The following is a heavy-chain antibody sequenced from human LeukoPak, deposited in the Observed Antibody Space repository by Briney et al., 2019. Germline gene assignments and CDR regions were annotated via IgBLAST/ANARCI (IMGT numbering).Heavy chain of an antibody. CDR1: GFTFSSYG. Sequence: PGGSLRLSCAASGFTFSSYGMHWVRQAPGKGLEWVSYISSSSSTIYYADSVKGRFTISRDNAKNSLYLQMNSLRAEDTAVYYCARDSFDYYDSSAYDYWGQGTLVTVSS. D-gene: IGHD3-22*01. V-gene: IGHV3-48*01. CDR2: ISSSSSTI. CDR3: ARDSFDYYDSSAYDY. J-gene: IGHJ4*02.